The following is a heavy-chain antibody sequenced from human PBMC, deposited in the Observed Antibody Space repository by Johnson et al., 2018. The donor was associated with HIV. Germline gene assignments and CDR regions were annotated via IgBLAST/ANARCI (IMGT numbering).Heavy chain of an antibody. CDR2: VSGSGGST. J-gene: IGHJ3*02. CDR1: RFTFSSYG. CDR3: AKVYSVGATLLAAFDI. D-gene: IGHD1-26*01. V-gene: IGHV3-23*04. Sequence: VQLVESGGGVVQPGGSLRLSCAASRFTFSSYGMSWVRQAPGKGLEWVSGVSGSGGSTYYADSVKGRFTSSRDNSKNTLYLQMNSLRVEDTAVYYCAKVYSVGATLLAAFDIWGQGTMVTVSS.